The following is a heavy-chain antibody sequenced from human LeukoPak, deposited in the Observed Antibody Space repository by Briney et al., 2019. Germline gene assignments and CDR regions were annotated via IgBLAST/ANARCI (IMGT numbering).Heavy chain of an antibody. CDR1: GGTFSSYA. CDR3: ARVVLSSWYSGDAFDI. CDR2: IIPIFGTA. D-gene: IGHD6-13*01. V-gene: IGHV1-69*05. Sequence: SVKVSCKASGGTFSSYAISWVRQAPGQGLEWMGGIIPIFGTANYAQKFQGRVTITTDESTSTAYMELSSLRSEDTAVYYCARVVLSSWYSGDAFDIWGQGTMVTVSS. J-gene: IGHJ3*02.